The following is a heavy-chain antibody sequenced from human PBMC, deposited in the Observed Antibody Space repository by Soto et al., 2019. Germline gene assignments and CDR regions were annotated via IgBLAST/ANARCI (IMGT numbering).Heavy chain of an antibody. V-gene: IGHV4-59*01. Sequence: SETLSLTCSVSGGSIGGSYWSWIRQSPGKGLEWLGYVYYTGSTNYSPSLRSRVSISVDTSENEFSLRLSSVTAADTAVYFCARSVAVPGAHIDYWGQGTQVTVSS. CDR2: VYYTGST. D-gene: IGHD6-19*01. CDR3: ARSVAVPGAHIDY. CDR1: GGSIGGSY. J-gene: IGHJ4*02.